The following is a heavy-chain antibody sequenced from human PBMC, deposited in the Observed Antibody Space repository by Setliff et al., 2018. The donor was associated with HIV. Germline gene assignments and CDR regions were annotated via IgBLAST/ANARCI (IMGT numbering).Heavy chain of an antibody. J-gene: IGHJ5*02. Sequence: ASETLSLTCTVSGGSISSYYWSWIRQPAGKGLEWIGRIYSSGSTNYNPSLKSRVTLSIDTSKNQFSLKLTSVTAADTAVYYCARGGGLNWFDPWGQGTLVTVSS. CDR2: IYSSGST. V-gene: IGHV4-4*07. CDR3: ARGGGLNWFDP. D-gene: IGHD2-15*01. CDR1: GGSISSYY.